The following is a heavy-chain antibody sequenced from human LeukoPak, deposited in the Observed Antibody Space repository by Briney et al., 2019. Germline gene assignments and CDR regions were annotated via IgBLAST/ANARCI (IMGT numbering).Heavy chain of an antibody. CDR3: AREAAVETH. CDR2: ISSGSTYI. V-gene: IGHV3-21*01. CDR1: GSTFSSTS. D-gene: IGHD5-24*01. Sequence: PGGSLRLSCAPSGSTFSSTSINWVRQAPGKGLEWVSYISSGSTYIYYADSVKDRFTISRDNAKNSLYLQMNNLRVEDTAVYYCAREAAVETHWGQGTLVTVSS. J-gene: IGHJ4*02.